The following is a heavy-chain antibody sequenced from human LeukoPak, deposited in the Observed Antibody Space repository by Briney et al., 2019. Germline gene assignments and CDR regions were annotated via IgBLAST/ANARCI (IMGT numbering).Heavy chain of an antibody. CDR1: GYTFTSYG. D-gene: IGHD2-2*02. J-gene: IGHJ3*01. CDR3: AREDIVIIPAAIMHDAFDL. CDR2: ISAYNGNT. Sequence: ASVKVSCKASGYTFTSYGLSWVRQAPGQGLEWMGRISAYNGNTNYAQKFQGRLTMTTDTSTNTAYMELRSLRSDDTAVYFCAREDIVIIPAAIMHDAFDLWGQGTMVTVSS. V-gene: IGHV1-18*01.